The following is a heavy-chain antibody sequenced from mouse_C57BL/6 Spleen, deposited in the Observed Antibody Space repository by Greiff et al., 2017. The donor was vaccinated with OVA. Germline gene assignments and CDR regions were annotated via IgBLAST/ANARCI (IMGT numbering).Heavy chain of an antibody. Sequence: EVQLQQSRPELVKPGASVKISCKASGYSFTGYYMHWVKQSSEKSLEWIGEINPSTGGTSYNQKFKGKATLTVDKSSSTAYMQLKSLTSEDSAVYYCARKGKGDWYFDVWGTGTTVTVSS. CDR1: GYSFTGYY. J-gene: IGHJ1*03. V-gene: IGHV1-43*01. D-gene: IGHD1-3*01. CDR2: INPSTGGT. CDR3: ARKGKGDWYFDV.